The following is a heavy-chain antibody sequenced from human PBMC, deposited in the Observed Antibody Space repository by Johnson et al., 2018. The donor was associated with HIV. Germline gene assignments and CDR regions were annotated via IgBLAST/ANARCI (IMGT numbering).Heavy chain of an antibody. CDR2: ISYDGSNK. V-gene: IGHV3-30*04. J-gene: IGHJ3*02. D-gene: IGHD2-15*01. Sequence: VQLVESGGGVVRPGGSLRLSCAASGFTFSSYAMHWVRQAPGKGLEWVAVISYDGSNKYYADSVKGLFTISRDNSKNTLYLQMNSLRPEDTAVYYCANSLLLDAFNIWGQGTMVTVSS. CDR1: GFTFSSYA. CDR3: ANSLLLDAFNI.